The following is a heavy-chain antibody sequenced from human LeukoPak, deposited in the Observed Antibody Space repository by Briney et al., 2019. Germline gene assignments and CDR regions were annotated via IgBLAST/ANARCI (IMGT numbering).Heavy chain of an antibody. CDR1: GFSLTTSGVG. Sequence: SGPTLVNPTQTLTLTCTFSGFSLTTSGVGVGWIRQPPGKALEWLAVIYWDGDKRYSPSLKSRLTITKATSENQVVLTMTNMNPVDTATYYCAHKEYYALGTLGDSFDYWGQGTLVAVSS. J-gene: IGHJ4*02. D-gene: IGHD3/OR15-3a*01. CDR2: IYWDGDK. CDR3: AHKEYYALGTLGDSFDY. V-gene: IGHV2-5*02.